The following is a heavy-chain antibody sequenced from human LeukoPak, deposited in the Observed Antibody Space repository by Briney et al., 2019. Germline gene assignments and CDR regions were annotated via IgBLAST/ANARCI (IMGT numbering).Heavy chain of an antibody. V-gene: IGHV3-23*01. D-gene: IGHD3-10*01. CDR3: TRDRVLIWFGDKKGIDY. CDR2: ISGSGGST. CDR1: GFSFSSYG. Sequence: GVSLRLSCAASGFSFSSYGMNWVRQAPGKGLEWVSAISGSGGSTYYADSVKGRFTISRDNSKNTLYLQMNSLKTEDTAVYYCTRDRVLIWFGDKKGIDYWGQGTLVTVSS. J-gene: IGHJ4*02.